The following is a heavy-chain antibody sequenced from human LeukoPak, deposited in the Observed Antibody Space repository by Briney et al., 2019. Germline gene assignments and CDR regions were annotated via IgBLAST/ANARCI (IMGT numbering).Heavy chain of an antibody. J-gene: IGHJ4*02. Sequence: PGGSLRLFCAASGFTFSTYNMNWVRESPGKGPEGISYISKNSNTIYYADSVKGRFTISRDNAENSLYLKMNNLRAEDTGVYYCVRRSQFDFWGQGTLVTVSS. CDR3: VRRSQFDF. V-gene: IGHV3-48*04. CDR1: GFTFSTYN. CDR2: ISKNSNTI.